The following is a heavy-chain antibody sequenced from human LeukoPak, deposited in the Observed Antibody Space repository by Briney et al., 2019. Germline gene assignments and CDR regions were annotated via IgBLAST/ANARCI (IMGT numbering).Heavy chain of an antibody. V-gene: IGHV3-21*01. D-gene: IGHD5-24*01. Sequence: NTGGSLRLSCAPSRFTFSSYAISWVRQAPRKWLEWVSSISRSSSYIYYADSVKGRFTIPRDNAKNSLYLQMNSLRAEDTAVYYCARVSGTRRDGRRILDYWGQGTLVTVSS. J-gene: IGHJ4*02. CDR3: ARVSGTRRDGRRILDY. CDR1: RFTFSSYA. CDR2: ISRSSSYI.